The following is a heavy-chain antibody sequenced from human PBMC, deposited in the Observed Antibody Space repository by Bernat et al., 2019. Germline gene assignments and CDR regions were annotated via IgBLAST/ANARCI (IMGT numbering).Heavy chain of an antibody. D-gene: IGHD3-16*01. J-gene: IGHJ3*02. V-gene: IGHV3-23*01. CDR2: ISCSGDRT. CDR3: VTVRLIGRAFEN. Sequence: EVQLLESGGGLVQPVGSLRLSCAASGFSFNNYAMSWVRQAPGKGLEWVSVISCSGDRTYYADSVKGRFTISRDKSKKKVYLQMNRLRAEETAIYYCVTVRLIGRAFENWGQGTMVTVSS. CDR1: GFSFNNYA.